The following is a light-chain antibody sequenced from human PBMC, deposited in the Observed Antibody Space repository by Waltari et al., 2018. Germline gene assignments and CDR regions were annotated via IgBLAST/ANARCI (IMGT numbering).Light chain of an antibody. V-gene: IGKV1-16*01. CDR2: KAS. CDR3: QHYNSSPYS. Sequence: DIQMTQSPSPLSAFVGDRVTITCLASQGINNYLTWYQQKPGKAPKPLIYKASSLQRGVPSRFSGSRSGTDFTLTISSLQPEDFATYYCQHYNSSPYSFGQGTKVEIK. J-gene: IGKJ2*03. CDR1: QGINNY.